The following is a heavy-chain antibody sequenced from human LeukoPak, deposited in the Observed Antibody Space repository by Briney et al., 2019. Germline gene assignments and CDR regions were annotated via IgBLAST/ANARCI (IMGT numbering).Heavy chain of an antibody. CDR1: GGSFSGYY. D-gene: IGHD3-10*01. V-gene: IGHV4-34*01. CDR2: INHSGST. Sequence: SETLSLTCAVYGGSFSGYYWSWIRQPPGKGLEWIGEINHSGSTNYNPSLKSRVTISVDTSKNQFSLKLSSVTAADTAVYYRARGRSYYGSGSPMVWGQGTLVTVSS. J-gene: IGHJ4*02. CDR3: ARGRSYYGSGSPMV.